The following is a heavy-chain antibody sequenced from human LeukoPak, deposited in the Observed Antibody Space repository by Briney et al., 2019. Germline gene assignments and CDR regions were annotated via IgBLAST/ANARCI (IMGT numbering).Heavy chain of an antibody. CDR1: GYTFTDYY. J-gene: IGHJ5*02. V-gene: IGHV1-2*02. Sequence: ASVMVSCRASGYTFTDYYIHWVRQAPGQGLEWMGWINPDNGGTNYAQKFQGRVTMTRDTSIRTVYMDLSRLRSDDTAVFYCTREARVGNWFDPWGQGTQVTVSS. CDR2: INPDNGGT. CDR3: TREARVGNWFDP. D-gene: IGHD2-2*01.